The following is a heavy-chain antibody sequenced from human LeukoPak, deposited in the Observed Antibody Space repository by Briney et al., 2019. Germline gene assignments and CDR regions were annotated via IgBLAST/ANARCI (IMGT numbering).Heavy chain of an antibody. Sequence: ASVKVSCKASGYTFTSYGISWVRQAPGQGLEWMGWISAYNGNTNYAQKLQGRVTMTTDTSTSTAYMELRSLRSDDTAVYYCARVGNGGSGSFMVDYWGQGTLVTVSS. V-gene: IGHV1-18*01. D-gene: IGHD1-26*01. CDR2: ISAYNGNT. J-gene: IGHJ4*02. CDR3: ARVGNGGSGSFMVDY. CDR1: GYTFTSYG.